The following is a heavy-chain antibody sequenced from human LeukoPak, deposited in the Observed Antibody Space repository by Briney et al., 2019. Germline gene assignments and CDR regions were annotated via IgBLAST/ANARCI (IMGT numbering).Heavy chain of an antibody. D-gene: IGHD7-27*01. CDR2: MSPNSGDT. V-gene: IGHV1-8*02. Sequence: ASVRVSCKATGGSVSSYDICRVRQATGQWLEWLGRMSPNSGDTGYAQKFHGRVTMTSDSSISTAYMELSSLRSEDTAIDYCVRTPPNWGFDYWGQGTLVTVSS. CDR1: GGSVSSYD. J-gene: IGHJ4*02. CDR3: VRTPPNWGFDY.